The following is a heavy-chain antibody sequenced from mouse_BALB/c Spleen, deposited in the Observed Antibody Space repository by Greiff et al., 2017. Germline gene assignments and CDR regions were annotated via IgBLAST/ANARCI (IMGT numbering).Heavy chain of an antibody. J-gene: IGHJ4*01. D-gene: IGHD2-2*01. CDR1: GFTFSSYA. Sequence: EVQLQQSGGGLVKPGGSLKLSCAASGFTFSSYAMSWVRQTPEKRLEWVASISSGGSTYYPDSVKGRFTISRDNARNILYLQMSSLRSEDTAMYYCARGDGYDHAMDYWGQGTSVTVSS. CDR2: ISSGGST. V-gene: IGHV5-6-5*01. CDR3: ARGDGYDHAMDY.